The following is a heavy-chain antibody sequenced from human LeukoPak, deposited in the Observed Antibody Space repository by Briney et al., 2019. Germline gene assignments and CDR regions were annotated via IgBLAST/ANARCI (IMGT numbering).Heavy chain of an antibody. CDR2: IFYSGST. CDR3: VRQTFLEWYFDY. V-gene: IGHV4-59*08. CDR1: GGPISGFY. Sequence: SETLSLTCTVSGGPISGFYWSWIRQPPGKELQWIGSIFYSGSTNYNPSLKSRVTISVDTSKNQFSLKLSSVTAADTAVYYCVRQTFLEWYFDYWGQGTLVTVSS. D-gene: IGHD3-3*02. J-gene: IGHJ4*02.